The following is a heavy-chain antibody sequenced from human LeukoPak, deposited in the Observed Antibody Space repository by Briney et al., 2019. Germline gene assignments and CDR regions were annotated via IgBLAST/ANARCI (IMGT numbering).Heavy chain of an antibody. CDR1: GGSISTYY. V-gene: IGHV4-59*01. CDR2: IYYSGST. J-gene: IGHJ4*02. Sequence: PSETLSLTCTVSGGSISTYYWSWIRRPPGKGLEWIGYIYYSGSTSYNPSLKSRVTISVDTSKNQFSLKLSSVTAADTAVYYCAREEALGSGSFDYWGQGTLVTVSS. D-gene: IGHD1-26*01. CDR3: AREEALGSGSFDY.